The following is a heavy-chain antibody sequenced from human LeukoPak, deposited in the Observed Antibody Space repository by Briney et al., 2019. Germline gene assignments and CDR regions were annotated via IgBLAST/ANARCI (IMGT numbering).Heavy chain of an antibody. V-gene: IGHV4-34*01. CDR2: INHSGNT. D-gene: IGHD3-10*01. J-gene: IGHJ5*02. Sequence: SETLSLTCAVYGGSFSGYYWSWIRQPPGKGLEWIGEINHSGNTNYNPSLKSRVTISVDTSKNQFSLKLSSVTAADTAVYYCARGGRRRGFGEPLNWFDPWGQGTLVTVSS. CDR1: GGSFSGYY. CDR3: ARGGRRRGFGEPLNWFDP.